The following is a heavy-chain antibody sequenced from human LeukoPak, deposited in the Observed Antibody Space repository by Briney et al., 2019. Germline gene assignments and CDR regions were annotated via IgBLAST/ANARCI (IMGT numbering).Heavy chain of an antibody. CDR2: ISSSSSYI. D-gene: IGHD2-2*01. J-gene: IGHJ4*02. Sequence: GGSLRLSCAASGFTFSSYSMNWVRQAPGKGLEWVSSISSSSSYIYYADSVKGRFTISRDNARNSLYLQMNSLRAEDTAVYYCARQHCSSTSCYPIDFDYWGQGTLVTVSS. V-gene: IGHV3-21*01. CDR3: ARQHCSSTSCYPIDFDY. CDR1: GFTFSSYS.